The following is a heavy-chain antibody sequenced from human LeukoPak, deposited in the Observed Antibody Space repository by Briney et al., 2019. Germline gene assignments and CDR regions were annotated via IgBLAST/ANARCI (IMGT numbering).Heavy chain of an antibody. CDR1: GGSFSGYY. D-gene: IGHD3-9*01. CDR3: ARGRSRYDILTGYFRAGKEDYFDY. V-gene: IGHV4-34*01. Sequence: SETLSLTCAVYGGSFSGYYWSWIRQPPGKGLEWIGEINHSGSTNYNPSLKSRVTISVDTSKNQFSLKLSSVTAADTAVYYCARGRSRYDILTGYFRAGKEDYFDYWGQGTLLTVSS. CDR2: INHSGST. J-gene: IGHJ4*02.